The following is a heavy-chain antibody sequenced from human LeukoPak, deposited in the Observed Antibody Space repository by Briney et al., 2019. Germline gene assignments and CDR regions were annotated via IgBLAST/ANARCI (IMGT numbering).Heavy chain of an antibody. D-gene: IGHD5-18*01. CDR2: ISDDGNDK. V-gene: IGHV3-30*14. CDR1: GLTFSSSA. J-gene: IGHJ4*02. Sequence: PGGSLRLSCAASGLTFSSSAMHWVRQASDKGLEWVATISDDGNDKHYTDSVKGRFTISRDNSKNTLYLQMNSLRAEDTAVYYCARGSQLWSSTFFDYWGQGTLVTVSS. CDR3: ARGSQLWSSTFFDY.